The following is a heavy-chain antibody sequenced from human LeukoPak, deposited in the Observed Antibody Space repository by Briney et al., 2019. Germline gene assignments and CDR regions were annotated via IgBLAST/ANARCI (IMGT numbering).Heavy chain of an antibody. CDR3: AREGRDLDY. V-gene: IGHV3-7*01. CDR2: IKQDGSEI. CDR1: AFIFSGHW. J-gene: IGHJ4*02. Sequence: PGGSLRLSCEGSAFIFSGHWMNWVRQTPGKGLEWVANIKQDGSEIHYVDSVKGRFTISRDNAKNSLYLQMNSLRADDTAVYFCAREGRDLDYWGQGALVTVSS.